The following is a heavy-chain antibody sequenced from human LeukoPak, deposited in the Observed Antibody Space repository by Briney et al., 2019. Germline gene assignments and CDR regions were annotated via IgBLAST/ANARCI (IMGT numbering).Heavy chain of an antibody. V-gene: IGHV3-21*01. D-gene: IGHD3-3*01. J-gene: IGHJ6*03. CDR2: ISSSSSHM. CDR1: GFTFNIYS. CDR3: ARVIAGRFLEWLTLDYYYMDV. Sequence: PGGSLRLSCAASGFTFNIYSMNWVRQAPGKGLEWVSSISSSSSHMYYADSVKGRFTISRDNAKNSLYLQMNTLRAEDTAVYYCARVIAGRFLEWLTLDYYYMDVWGKGTTVTVSS.